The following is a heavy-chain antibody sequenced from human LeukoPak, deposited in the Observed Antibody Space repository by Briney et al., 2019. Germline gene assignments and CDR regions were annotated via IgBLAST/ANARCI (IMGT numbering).Heavy chain of an antibody. D-gene: IGHD6-13*01. CDR2: IYHSGST. CDR3: ATLAASAPRYFDY. V-gene: IGHV4-38-2*01. Sequence: PQTLSLTCAVSGYSISRFYDWGWIRQPQGKGREWIASIYHSGSTYYNPSLKSRITISVDTSKNQFSLKLTSVTAADAAVYYCATLAASAPRYFDYWGQGILVTVSS. CDR1: GYSISRFYD. J-gene: IGHJ4*02.